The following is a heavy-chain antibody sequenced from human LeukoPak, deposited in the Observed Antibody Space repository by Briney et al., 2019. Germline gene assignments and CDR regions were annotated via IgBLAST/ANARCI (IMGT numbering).Heavy chain of an antibody. V-gene: IGHV3-49*04. CDR2: IRSKAYGGTT. Sequence: GGSLRLSCTASGFTFGDYAMSWVRQAPGKGLEWVAFIRSKAYGGTTEYAASVKGRFTISRDDSKSIAYLQMNSLKTEDTAVYYCTRDCSGGSCYSYYYMDVWGKGTTVTISS. CDR1: GFTFGDYA. J-gene: IGHJ6*03. CDR3: TRDCSGGSCYSYYYMDV. D-gene: IGHD2-15*01.